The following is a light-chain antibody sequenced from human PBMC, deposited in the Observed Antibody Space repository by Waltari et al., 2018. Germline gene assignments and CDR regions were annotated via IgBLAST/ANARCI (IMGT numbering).Light chain of an antibody. Sequence: SYVLTQPPSVSVAPGKTARITCGGNNIGSKSVHWYQQKPGQAPVLVIYYDSYRPSGIPERFSGSNSGNTATLTISRVEAGDEADYYCQVWDSSSDHPDVVFGGGTKLTVL. CDR1: NIGSKS. CDR2: YDS. V-gene: IGLV3-21*04. J-gene: IGLJ2*01. CDR3: QVWDSSSDHPDVV.